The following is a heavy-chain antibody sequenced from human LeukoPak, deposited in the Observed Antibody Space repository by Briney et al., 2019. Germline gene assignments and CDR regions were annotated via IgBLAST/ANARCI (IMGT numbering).Heavy chain of an antibody. Sequence: GGSLRLSCAASGFSFSSYEMNWVRQAPGKGLEWVSSISNSSYIYYADSVKGRFTISRDNAKKSLYLQMNSPRAEDTAVYYCARVTGTTGRGAFDIWGQGTMVTVSS. D-gene: IGHD1-20*01. V-gene: IGHV3-21*01. CDR1: GFSFSSYE. CDR2: ISNSSYI. CDR3: ARVTGTTGRGAFDI. J-gene: IGHJ3*02.